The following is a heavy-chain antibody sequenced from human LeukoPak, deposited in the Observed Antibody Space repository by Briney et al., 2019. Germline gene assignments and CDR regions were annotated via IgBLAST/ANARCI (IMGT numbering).Heavy chain of an antibody. Sequence: GGSLRLSSAASGFTFSDYYMSWIRQAPGKGLEWVSYISSSGSTIYYADSVKGRFTISRDNAKNSLYLQMNSLRAEDTAVYYCATRNYGDSYGAFDIWGQGTMVTVSS. CDR1: GFTFSDYY. V-gene: IGHV3-11*04. CDR2: ISSSGSTI. D-gene: IGHD4-17*01. CDR3: ATRNYGDSYGAFDI. J-gene: IGHJ3*02.